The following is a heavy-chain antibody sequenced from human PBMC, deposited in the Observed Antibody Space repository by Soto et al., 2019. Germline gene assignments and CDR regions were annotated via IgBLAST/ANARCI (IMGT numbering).Heavy chain of an antibody. J-gene: IGHJ4*01. CDR3: XRNNWGTGDFDY. CDR2: MSPNSGKT. Sequence: QVQLVQSGAEVKKPGASVKVSCKASGYTFTSYDINWMRQASGQGLEWLGWMSPNSGKTCYAQKFXXRVXXXXXXXXXXXXXXXXXXXXXXXXXXXXXRNNWGTGDFDYWGHGTLVTVSS. V-gene: IGHV1-8*01. D-gene: IGHD7-27*01. CDR1: GYTFTSYD.